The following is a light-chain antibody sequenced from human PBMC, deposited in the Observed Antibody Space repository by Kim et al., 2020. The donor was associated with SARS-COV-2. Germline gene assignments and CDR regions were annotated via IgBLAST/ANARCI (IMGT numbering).Light chain of an antibody. CDR3: GTWDDSLDTWV. CDR1: SSNIGTYA. CDR2: DNV. V-gene: IGLV1-44*01. J-gene: IGLJ3*02. Sequence: QSVLTQPPSASGTPGQWVDISCSGRSSNIGTYAVNWYQLFPGTAPNLLIFDNVQRPSAVPDRSSGSTSGTTASLVTSCLLSEEEAADYCGTWDDSLDTWVFGGGTQLTVL.